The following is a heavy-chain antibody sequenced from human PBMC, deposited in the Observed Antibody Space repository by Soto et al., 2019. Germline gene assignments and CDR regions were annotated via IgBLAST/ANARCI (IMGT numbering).Heavy chain of an antibody. Sequence: SETLSLTCFVSGYSITAGGYYCSWIRHHPGKGLEWIGSFYSSGSIIYNPSLRSRVSISGDTSSNQFSMSLTSVTAADTARYYCARMYSSGSGWFHPWGQGTLVTVSS. D-gene: IGHD6-19*01. CDR3: ARMYSSGSGWFHP. J-gene: IGHJ5*02. V-gene: IGHV4-31*03. CDR1: GYSITAGGYY. CDR2: FYSSGSI.